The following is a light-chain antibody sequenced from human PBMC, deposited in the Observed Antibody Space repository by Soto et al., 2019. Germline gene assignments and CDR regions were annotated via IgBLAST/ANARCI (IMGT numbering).Light chain of an antibody. J-gene: IGKJ5*01. CDR3: QQYGSTPPIT. V-gene: IGKV3-20*01. CDR1: QSVSSNY. CDR2: GTS. Sequence: EIVLTQSPGTLSLAPGERATLSCRASQSVSSNYLAWYQQKPGQSPRLLIYGTSSRVTGIPDRFSGSGSGTDVTLTISRLEPEDFAVYYCQQYGSTPPITFVQGTRLEIK.